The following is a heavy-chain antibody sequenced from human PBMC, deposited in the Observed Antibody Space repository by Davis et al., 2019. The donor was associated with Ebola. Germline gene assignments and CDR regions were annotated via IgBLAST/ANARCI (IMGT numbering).Heavy chain of an antibody. D-gene: IGHD5-18*01. V-gene: IGHV3-23*01. CDR3: AKDTGTDTSMIFDS. Sequence: GESLKISCAASGFTFSSYAMNWVRQAPGKGLEWVSGVTGSARSTYYADSVKGRFTISRDNSKNTLYLQMNSLRAEDAAIYYCAKDTGTDTSMIFDSWGQGTLVTVSS. J-gene: IGHJ4*02. CDR1: GFTFSSYA. CDR2: VTGSARST.